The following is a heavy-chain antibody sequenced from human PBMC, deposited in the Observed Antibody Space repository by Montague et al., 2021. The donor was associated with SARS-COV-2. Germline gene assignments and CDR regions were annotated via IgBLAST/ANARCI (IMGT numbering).Heavy chain of an antibody. Sequence: PALVKPTQTLTLTRTFSGFSLSTSGMCVSWIRQPPGRALGWLTLIDWDDDKYYSTSLKTRLTISKDTSKNQVVLTMTNVDPVDTATYYCARSYGTTVVTRAFDYWGQGTLVTVSS. D-gene: IGHD4-23*01. V-gene: IGHV2-70*01. CDR3: ARSYGTTVVTRAFDY. CDR1: GFSLSTSGMC. J-gene: IGHJ4*02. CDR2: IDWDDDK.